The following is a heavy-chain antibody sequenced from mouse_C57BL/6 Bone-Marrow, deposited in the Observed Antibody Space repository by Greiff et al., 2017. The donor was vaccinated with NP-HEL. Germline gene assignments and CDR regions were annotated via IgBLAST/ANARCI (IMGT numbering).Heavy chain of an antibody. CDR2: IDPEDGET. Sequence: EVKLLESGAELVKPGASVKLSCTASGFNIKDYYMHWVKQRTEQGLEWIGRIDPEDGETKYAPKFQGKATITADTSSNTAYLQLSSLTSEDTAVYYGARNDDYGSSFYWYFDVWGTGTTVTVSS. D-gene: IGHD1-1*01. V-gene: IGHV14-2*01. CDR3: ARNDDYGSSFYWYFDV. CDR1: GFNIKDYY. J-gene: IGHJ1*03.